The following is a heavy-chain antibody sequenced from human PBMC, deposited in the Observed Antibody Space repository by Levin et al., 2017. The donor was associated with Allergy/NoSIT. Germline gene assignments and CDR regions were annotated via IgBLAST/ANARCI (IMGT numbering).Heavy chain of an antibody. J-gene: IGHJ4*02. CDR3: ARPASATAYYFDY. CDR1: GGSFSGYY. V-gene: IGHV4-34*01. D-gene: IGHD5-12*01. Sequence: RSSETLSLTCAVYGGSFSGYYWSWIRQPPGKGLEWIGEINHSGSTNYNPSLKSRVTISVDTSKNQFSLKLSSVTAADTAVYYCARPASATAYYFDYWGQGTLVTVSS. CDR2: INHSGST.